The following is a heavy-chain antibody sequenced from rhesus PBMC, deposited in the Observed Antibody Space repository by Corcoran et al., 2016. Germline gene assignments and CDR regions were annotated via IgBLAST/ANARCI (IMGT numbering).Heavy chain of an antibody. J-gene: IGHJ4*01. CDR1: GGSISSNY. V-gene: IGHV4-173*01. CDR2: ISGSGGST. CDR3: ARDSRGPRY. Sequence: QLQLQESGPGLVKPSETLSLTCAVSGGSISSNYWSWIRQPPGKGLGWIGRISGSGGSTDYNPSLKSRVTISTDPAKNQFSLKLSAVTAADTAVYYCARDSRGPRYWGQGVLVTVSS.